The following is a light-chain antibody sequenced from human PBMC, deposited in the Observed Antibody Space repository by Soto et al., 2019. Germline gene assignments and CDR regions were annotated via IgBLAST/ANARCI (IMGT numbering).Light chain of an antibody. CDR2: GAS. CDR1: QSVSSN. J-gene: IGKJ1*01. Sequence: EIVLTQSPGTLSLSPGERATLSCRASQSVSSNLAWYQQKPGQAPRLLIYGASTRATGIPARFSGSGSGTEFTLTISSLQSEDFAVYCCQQYNNWPATFGQGTKVEIK. V-gene: IGKV3-15*01. CDR3: QQYNNWPAT.